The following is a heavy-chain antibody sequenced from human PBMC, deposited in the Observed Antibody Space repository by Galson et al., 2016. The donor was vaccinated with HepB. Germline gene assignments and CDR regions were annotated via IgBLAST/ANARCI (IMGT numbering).Heavy chain of an antibody. J-gene: IGHJ5*01. CDR2: IYHDGTT. V-gene: IGHV4-4*02. CDR3: ARGVSSSWYDS. CDR1: GVSISRSHW. Sequence: ETLSLTCAVSGVSISRSHWSNWVRQPPGKGLEWIGEIYHDGTTNYHPSLRGRVTISVDKSKNQFSLRLNSVTAADTAVYYCARGVSSSWYDSWGQGTLVIVSS. D-gene: IGHD6-13*01.